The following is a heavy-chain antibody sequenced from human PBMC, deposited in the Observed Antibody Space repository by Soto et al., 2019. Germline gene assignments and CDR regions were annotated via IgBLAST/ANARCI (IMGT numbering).Heavy chain of an antibody. Sequence: QVQLVQSGAEVKKPGSSVKGSCKASGGTFSSYAISWVRQAPGKGLEWMGGLIPIFGTANDAQKFQGRVTITADKSRSTGYMELSSLRSEDTAVYYCAGGEEWLSVPVGDFHFWGKGTMLTVSS. V-gene: IGHV1-69*06. CDR1: GGTFSSYA. CDR3: AGGEEWLSVPVGDFHF. D-gene: IGHD3-3*01. J-gene: IGHJ3*01. CDR2: LIPIFGTA.